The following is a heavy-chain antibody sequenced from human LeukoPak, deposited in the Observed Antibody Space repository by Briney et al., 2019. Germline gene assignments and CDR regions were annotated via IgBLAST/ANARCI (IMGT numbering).Heavy chain of an antibody. Sequence: SQTLSLTCPVSVGSLSSYYWSWIRQPPGKGLEWIGYIYYSGSTNYNPSLKSRVTISVDTSKNQFSLKLSSVTAADTAVYYCAREIEMATIDYWGQGTLVTVSS. CDR3: AREIEMATIDY. D-gene: IGHD5-24*01. CDR2: IYYSGST. CDR1: VGSLSSYY. J-gene: IGHJ4*02. V-gene: IGHV4-59*01.